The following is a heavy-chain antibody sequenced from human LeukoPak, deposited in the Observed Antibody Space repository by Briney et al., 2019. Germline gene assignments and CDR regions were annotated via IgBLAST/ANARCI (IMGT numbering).Heavy chain of an antibody. J-gene: IGHJ6*03. CDR2: IRYDGSNK. CDR3: AKEGHGGNYYYYYMDV. V-gene: IGHV3-30*02. CDR1: GFTFSSYG. D-gene: IGHD4-23*01. Sequence: AGGSLRLSCAASGFTFSSYGMHWVRQAPGKGLEWVAFIRYDGSNKYYADSVKGRFTISRDNSKNTLYLQMNSLRAEDTAVYYCAKEGHGGNYYYYYMDVWGKGTTATVSS.